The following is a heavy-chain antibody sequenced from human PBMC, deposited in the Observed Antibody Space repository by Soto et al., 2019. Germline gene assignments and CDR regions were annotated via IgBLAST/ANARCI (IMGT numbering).Heavy chain of an antibody. J-gene: IGHJ4*02. CDR1: GFTFSSYA. CDR3: AKVRTTVTASHYFDY. CDR2: ISGSGGST. D-gene: IGHD4-17*01. V-gene: IGHV3-23*01. Sequence: GGSLRLSCAASGFTFSSYAMSWVRQAPGKGLEWVSAISGSGGSTYYADSVKGRFTISRDNSKTTLYLQMNSLRAEDTAVYYCAKVRTTVTASHYFDYWGQGTLVTVSS.